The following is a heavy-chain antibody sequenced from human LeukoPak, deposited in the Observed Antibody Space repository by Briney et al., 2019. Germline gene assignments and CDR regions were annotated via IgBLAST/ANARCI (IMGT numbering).Heavy chain of an antibody. V-gene: IGHV3-33*08. CDR3: ARSRFYDYVWGSYLYAFDI. J-gene: IGHJ3*02. CDR2: IGSDAITK. Sequence: GGSLRLSCAASGFTFSSYGMHWVRQAPGKGLEWVAVIGSDAITKYYADFVKGRSTISRDNSKDTLYLQMNSLRAEDTAVYHCARSRFYDYVWGSYLYAFDIWGQGTMVTVSS. CDR1: GFTFSSYG. D-gene: IGHD3-16*02.